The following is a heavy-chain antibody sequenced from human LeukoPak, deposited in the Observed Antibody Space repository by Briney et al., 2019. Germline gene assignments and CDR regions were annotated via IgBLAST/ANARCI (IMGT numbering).Heavy chain of an antibody. CDR2: IYYSGST. D-gene: IGHD2-2*02. V-gene: IGHV4-39*01. CDR1: GGSISSSSYY. CDR3: ARIPSGYCSSTSCYTFTGFTDLYYFDY. Sequence: SETLSLTCTVSGGSISSSSYYWGWLRQPPGTGLEWVGSIYYSGSTYYNPSLKSRVTIAVDTSKNQFSLKLSSVTAADTAVYYCARIPSGYCSSTSCYTFTGFTDLYYFDYWGQGTLVTVSS. J-gene: IGHJ4*02.